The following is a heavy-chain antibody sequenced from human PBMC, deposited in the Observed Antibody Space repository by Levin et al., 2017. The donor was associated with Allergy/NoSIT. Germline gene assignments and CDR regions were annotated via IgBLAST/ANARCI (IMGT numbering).Heavy chain of an antibody. D-gene: IGHD3-10*01. V-gene: IGHV3-30*18. Sequence: GGSLRLSCAASGFTFSSYGMHWVRQAPGKGLEWVAVISYDGTNRLYADSVRGRFTISRDNSKNTLYLQMNSLRAEDTAVYYCAKDFLGGDSDYWGQGTLVTVSS. CDR1: GFTFSSYG. CDR2: ISYDGTNR. J-gene: IGHJ4*02. CDR3: AKDFLGGDSDY.